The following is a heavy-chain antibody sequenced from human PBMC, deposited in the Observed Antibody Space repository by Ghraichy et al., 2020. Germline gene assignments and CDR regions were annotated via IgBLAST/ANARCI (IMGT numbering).Heavy chain of an antibody. CDR1: GFTFSSYA. J-gene: IGHJ4*02. CDR2: ISGSGGST. Sequence: GESLNISCAASGFTFSSYAMSWVRQAPGKGLEWVSAISGSGGSTYYADAVKGRFTISRDNSKNTLYLQMNSLRAEDTAVYYCAKVSGNDPVDYWGQGTLVTVSS. CDR3: AKVSGNDPVDY. V-gene: IGHV3-23*01. D-gene: IGHD3-3*01.